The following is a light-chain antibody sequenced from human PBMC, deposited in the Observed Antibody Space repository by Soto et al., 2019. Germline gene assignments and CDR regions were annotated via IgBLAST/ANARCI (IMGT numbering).Light chain of an antibody. V-gene: IGLV1-40*01. J-gene: IGLJ1*01. CDR2: GNS. CDR1: SSNIGAGYD. CDR3: QSYDGSLSGWV. Sequence: QSVLTQPPSVSGAPGQRVTISCTGSSSNIGAGYDVYWYQQLPGTAPKLLICGNSNRPSGVPDRFSGSKSGTSASLAITGLQAEDEADYYCQSYDGSLSGWVFGTGTKVTVL.